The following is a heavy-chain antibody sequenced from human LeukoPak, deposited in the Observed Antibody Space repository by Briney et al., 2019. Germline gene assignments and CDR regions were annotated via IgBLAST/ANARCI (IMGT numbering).Heavy chain of an antibody. J-gene: IGHJ6*02. V-gene: IGHV3-13*01. CDR2: IGTAGDT. D-gene: IGHD2-2*01. Sequence: PGGSLRLSCAASGFTFSSYDMHWVRQATGKGLEWVSAIGTAGDTYYPGSVKGRFTISRENAKNSLYLQMNSLRAGDTAVYYCARGCSSTSCYPHYYYYGMDVWGQGTTVTVSS. CDR1: GFTFSSYD. CDR3: ARGCSSTSCYPHYYYYGMDV.